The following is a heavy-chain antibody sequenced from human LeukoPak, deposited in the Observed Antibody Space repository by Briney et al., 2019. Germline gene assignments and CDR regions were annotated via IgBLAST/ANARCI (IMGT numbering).Heavy chain of an antibody. CDR1: AFTFSSYS. V-gene: IGHV3-48*01. Sequence: GGSLRLSCAASAFTFSSYSMNWVRQAPGKGLEWVSYISSGGSTIYYADSVKGRFTISRDDAKNSVYLQMNSLRAEDTAVYYCAKDRRITIFGVVIIPRSGNDAFDIWGQGTMVTVSS. CDR3: AKDRRITIFGVVIIPRSGNDAFDI. D-gene: IGHD3-3*01. J-gene: IGHJ3*02. CDR2: ISSGGSTI.